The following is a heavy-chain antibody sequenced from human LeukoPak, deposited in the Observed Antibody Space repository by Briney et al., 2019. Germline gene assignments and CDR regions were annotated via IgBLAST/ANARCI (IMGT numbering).Heavy chain of an antibody. D-gene: IGHD2-2*01. CDR2: INTNTGNP. V-gene: IGHV7-4-1*02. J-gene: IGHJ6*02. CDR3: ARDRSYQLPAPGRAPYYYYGMDV. Sequence: ASVKVSCKASGYTFTSYAMNWVRQAPGQGLEWMGWINTNTGNPTYAQGFTGRFVFSLDTSVSTAYLQISSLKAEDTAVYYCARDRSYQLPAPGRAPYYYYGMDVWGQGTTVTVSS. CDR1: GYTFTSYA.